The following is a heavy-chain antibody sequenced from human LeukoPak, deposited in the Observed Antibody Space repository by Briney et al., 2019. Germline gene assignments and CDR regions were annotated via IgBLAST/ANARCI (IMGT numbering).Heavy chain of an antibody. J-gene: IGHJ4*02. D-gene: IGHD3-9*01. V-gene: IGHV3-30*04. Sequence: GGSLRLSCAASGFTFSSYAMHWVRQAPGKGLEGVAVISYDGSNKYYADSVKGRFTISRDNSKNTLYLQMNSLRAEDTAVYYCARGVVRYFDWLLSWFDYWGQGTLVTVSS. CDR2: ISYDGSNK. CDR1: GFTFSSYA. CDR3: ARGVVRYFDWLLSWFDY.